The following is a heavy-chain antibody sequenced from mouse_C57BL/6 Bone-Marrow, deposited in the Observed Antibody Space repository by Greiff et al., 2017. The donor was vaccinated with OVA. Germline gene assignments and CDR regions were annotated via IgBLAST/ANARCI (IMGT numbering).Heavy chain of an antibody. J-gene: IGHJ4*01. V-gene: IGHV2-2*01. CDR3: ARKENPLGTMDY. CDR2: IWSGGIT. CDR1: GFSLSNYG. Sequence: VQLQESGPGLVQPSQSLSITCTVSGFSLSNYGIHWVRQSPGKGLEWLGVIWSGGITDYNAAFLSRLSISRDNSKSQVFFKMSSLHADDTAIYYCARKENPLGTMDYWGQGTSVTVSS.